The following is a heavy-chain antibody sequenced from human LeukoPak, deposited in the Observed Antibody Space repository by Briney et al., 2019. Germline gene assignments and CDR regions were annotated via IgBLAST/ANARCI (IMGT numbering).Heavy chain of an antibody. J-gene: IGHJ4*02. CDR1: GFTVSSNY. CDR2: ISSSSSYI. D-gene: IGHD3-10*01. Sequence: GGSLRLSCAASGFTVSSNYMNWVRQAPGKGLEWVSSISSSSSYIYYADSVKGRFTISRDNAKNSLYLQMNSLRAEDTAVYYCARARAVRGSGSYLDYWGQGTLVTVSS. CDR3: ARARAVRGSGSYLDY. V-gene: IGHV3-21*01.